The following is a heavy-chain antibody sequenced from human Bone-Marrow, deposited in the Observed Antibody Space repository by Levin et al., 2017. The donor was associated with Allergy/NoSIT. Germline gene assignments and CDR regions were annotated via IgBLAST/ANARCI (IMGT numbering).Heavy chain of an antibody. J-gene: IGHJ4*02. CDR2: INPDGSEK. V-gene: IGHV3-7*01. D-gene: IGHD3-10*01. Sequence: GGSLRLSCGVSGFDFTNYWMSWVRQAPGKGLEWVAKINPDGSEKYYVDSVKGRFTISRDNTRNSVYLQMDSLRVEDTAVYYCTTGGSSHLNYWGQGSLVSVSS. CDR3: TTGGSSHLNY. CDR1: GFDFTNYW.